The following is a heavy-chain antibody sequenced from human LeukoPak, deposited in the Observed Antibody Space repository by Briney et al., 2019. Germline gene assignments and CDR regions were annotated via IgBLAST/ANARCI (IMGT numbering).Heavy chain of an antibody. Sequence: PDTLSHTCTVSGGPISSHYGSWIRQPTGKGLECIGCIYKRGSHKYNPSLKSRVTMSVDTSKNQFSLKLGSVTAADTAVYYCARSDVTIYDFWSGFRENWFDPWGQGTLVTVSS. J-gene: IGHJ5*02. CDR1: GGPISSHY. D-gene: IGHD3-3*01. V-gene: IGHV4-4*07. CDR3: ARSDVTIYDFWSGFRENWFDP. CDR2: IYKRGSH.